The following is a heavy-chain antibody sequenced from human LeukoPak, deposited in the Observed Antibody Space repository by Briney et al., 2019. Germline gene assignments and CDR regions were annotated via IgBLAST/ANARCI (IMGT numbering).Heavy chain of an antibody. CDR2: FDSEDNKM. V-gene: IGHV1-24*01. D-gene: IGHD6-19*01. CDR1: EYSLSDLS. CDR3: ATDSVDRNSGRSWGFFDY. Sequence: ASVKVSCTISEYSLSDLSFPWEREAPGEGLEWMGGFDSEDNKMVYSQKFQGRVTMTEDTSADTAYIELTSLRSEDTAVYFCATDSVDRNSGRSWGFFDYWGQGTLVIVSS. J-gene: IGHJ4*02.